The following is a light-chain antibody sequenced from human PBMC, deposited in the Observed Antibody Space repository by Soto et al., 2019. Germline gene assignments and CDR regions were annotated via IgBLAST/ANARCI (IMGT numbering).Light chain of an antibody. CDR1: QGISSY. Sequence: DIQLTQSLSFLSASVGDRVTITCRASQGISSYLAWYQQPPGKAPKLLIYGASTLQRGVSSRFSGSGSGTEFTLTISSLQPEDFATYYCQHLNTYPRTFGQGTKLEVK. CDR2: GAS. J-gene: IGKJ2*01. V-gene: IGKV1-9*01. CDR3: QHLNTYPRT.